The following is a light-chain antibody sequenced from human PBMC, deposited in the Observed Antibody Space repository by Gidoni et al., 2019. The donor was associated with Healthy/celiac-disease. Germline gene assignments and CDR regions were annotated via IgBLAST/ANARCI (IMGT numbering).Light chain of an antibody. CDR3: QQSYSTPMCS. Sequence: DIQMTQSPSSLSASVGDRVTITCRASQSISSYLNWYQQKPGKAPKLLIYAASSLQSGVPSRFSGSGSGTDFTLTISSLQPEDCATYDCQQSYSTPMCSFGQGTKLEIK. CDR2: AAS. V-gene: IGKV1-39*01. CDR1: QSISSY. J-gene: IGKJ2*04.